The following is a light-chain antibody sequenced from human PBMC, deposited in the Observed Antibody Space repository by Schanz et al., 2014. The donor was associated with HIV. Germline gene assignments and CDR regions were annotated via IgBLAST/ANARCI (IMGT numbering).Light chain of an antibody. V-gene: IGKV3-20*01. CDR2: GAS. Sequence: ETVLTQSPGSLSLSPGERATLSCRASRSLGGSQLAWYQHKPGQAPRLLIYGASNRATGIPDRFSGGESGTDFTLTISRVEPEDFAVYYCQQYGSFLSFGGGTKVEIK. CDR1: RSLGGSQ. J-gene: IGKJ4*01. CDR3: QQYGSFLS.